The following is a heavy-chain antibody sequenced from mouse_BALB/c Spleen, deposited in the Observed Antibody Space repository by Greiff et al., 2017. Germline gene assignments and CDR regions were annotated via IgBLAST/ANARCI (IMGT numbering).Heavy chain of an antibody. CDR1: GFAFSSYD. D-gene: IGHD2-4*01. CDR3: ARREEITTSWFAY. V-gene: IGHV5-12-1*01. J-gene: IGHJ3*01. CDR2: ISSGGGST. Sequence: EVMLVESGGGLVKPGGSLKLSCAASGFAFSSYDMSWVRQTPEKRLEWVAYISSGGGSTYYPDTVKGRFTISRDNAKNTLYLQRSSLKSEDTAMYYCARREEITTSWFAYWGQGTLVTVSA.